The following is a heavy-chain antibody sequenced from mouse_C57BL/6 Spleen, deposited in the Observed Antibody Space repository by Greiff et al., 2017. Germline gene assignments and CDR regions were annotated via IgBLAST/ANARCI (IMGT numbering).Heavy chain of an antibody. J-gene: IGHJ1*03. CDR2: INPNYGTT. Sequence: VQLKESGPELVKPGASVKISCKASGYSFTDYNMNWVKQSNGKSLEWIGVINPNYGTTSYNQKFKGKATLTVDQSSSTAYMQLNSLTSEDSAVYDCARSDYSNYVSYWYFDVWGTGTTVTVSS. V-gene: IGHV1-39*01. CDR1: GYSFTDYN. CDR3: ARSDYSNYVSYWYFDV. D-gene: IGHD2-5*01.